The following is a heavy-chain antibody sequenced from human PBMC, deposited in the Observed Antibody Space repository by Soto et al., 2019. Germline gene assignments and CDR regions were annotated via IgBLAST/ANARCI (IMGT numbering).Heavy chain of an antibody. CDR2: VSGYSGHS. Sequence: QVHLVQSGAEVKKPGASVKVSCKASNETLTTYGISWVRQAPGQGLEWMGWVSGYSGHSSSAQEFQDRVIMTTDTSTNTAYMELMSLTSDDSAVYFCARDSSSSGDYYGMDGWCQGTTVTVSS. D-gene: IGHD6-19*01. CDR3: ARDSSSSGDYYGMDG. J-gene: IGHJ6*02. V-gene: IGHV1-18*01. CDR1: NETLTTYG.